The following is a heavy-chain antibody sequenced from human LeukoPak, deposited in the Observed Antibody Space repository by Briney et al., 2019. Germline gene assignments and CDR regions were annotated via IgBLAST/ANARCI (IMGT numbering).Heavy chain of an antibody. J-gene: IGHJ4*02. D-gene: IGHD2-21*02. CDR2: ISGSGGST. V-gene: IGHV3-23*01. Sequence: GCLTLSCAASGFTFSSYAMGWVPQAPGKGLEWVSAISGSGGSTYYADSVKGRFTISRDNSKNTLYLQMNSLRAEDTAVYYCAKDVSIYCGGDCYSPFDYWGQGTLVTVSS. CDR3: AKDVSIYCGGDCYSPFDY. CDR1: GFTFSSYA.